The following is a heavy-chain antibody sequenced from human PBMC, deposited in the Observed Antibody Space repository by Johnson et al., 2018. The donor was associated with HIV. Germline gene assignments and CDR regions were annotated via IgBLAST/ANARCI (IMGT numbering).Heavy chain of an antibody. J-gene: IGHJ3*02. CDR3: STGDIVVVAGAMLLPLHDAFDI. CDR2: IKSDSDGGTT. V-gene: IGHV3-15*01. CDR1: GFTFSSYA. Sequence: VQLMESGGGLVQPGGSLRLSCAASGFTFSSYAMNWVRQAPGKGLEWIGRIKSDSDGGTTDYPTPVKGRFTISRDDSKNMLYLQMNSLKIEDTAVYYCSTGDIVVVAGAMLLPLHDAFDIWGQGTMVTVSS. D-gene: IGHD2-15*01.